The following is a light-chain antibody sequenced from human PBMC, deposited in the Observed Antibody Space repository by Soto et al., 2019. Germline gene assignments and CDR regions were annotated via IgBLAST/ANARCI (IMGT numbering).Light chain of an antibody. Sequence: TQSPGRRSLSAGERAMLSCRASQSISGTLAWYQQKPGQAPRLLIHGASTRAPGFPARFSGRGSGTDFTGMICSLQSGAFVLYYWPHYKDWGWTFRVGTKVDIK. CDR2: GAS. J-gene: IGKJ1*01. CDR3: PHYKDWGWT. CDR1: QSISGT. V-gene: IGKV3-15*01.